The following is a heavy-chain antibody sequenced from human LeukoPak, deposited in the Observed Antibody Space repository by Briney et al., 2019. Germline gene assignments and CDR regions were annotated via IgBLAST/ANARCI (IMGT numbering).Heavy chain of an antibody. Sequence: GGSLRLSCAASGFTFSNYGMHWVRQAPGKGLEWVAVIWYEGTNKYYADSVKGRLTISRDNAKNSLYLQMISLRAEDTAVYYCGRGGLRITVTTYWGQGTLVTVSS. J-gene: IGHJ4*02. D-gene: IGHD4-17*01. V-gene: IGHV3-33*01. CDR2: IWYEGTNK. CDR1: GFTFSNYG. CDR3: GRGGLRITVTTY.